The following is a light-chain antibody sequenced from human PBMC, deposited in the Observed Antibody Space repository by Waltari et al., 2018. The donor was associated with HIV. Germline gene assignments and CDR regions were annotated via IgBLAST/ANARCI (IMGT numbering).Light chain of an antibody. CDR3: QQYNKWPWT. V-gene: IGKV3-15*01. Sequence: EIVMTQSPATLSVSPGERSTLSCRASQSVSSNLAWYQQKPGQAPRLLMYGASTRASGFPVRFSGSGTGTEFTHTISSLQSEDFAVYYCQQYNKWPWTFGQGTKVEIK. J-gene: IGKJ1*01. CDR2: GAS. CDR1: QSVSSN.